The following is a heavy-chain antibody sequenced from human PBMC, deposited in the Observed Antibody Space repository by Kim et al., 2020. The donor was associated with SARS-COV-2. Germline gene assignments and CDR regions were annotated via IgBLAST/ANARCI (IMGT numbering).Heavy chain of an antibody. D-gene: IGHD6-19*01. CDR3: AKGYTVAGKSHSFDY. J-gene: IGHJ4*01. Sequence: GGFLRLSCAASGFTFSTFGMAWVRQAPGKGLEFVSIISYHGVDTFYADAVQGRFTISRDNSKNTLSLQMNSLRVDDTAVYFCAKGYTVAGKSHSFDYWG. CDR1: GFTFSTFG. CDR2: ISYHGVDT. V-gene: IGHV3-23*01.